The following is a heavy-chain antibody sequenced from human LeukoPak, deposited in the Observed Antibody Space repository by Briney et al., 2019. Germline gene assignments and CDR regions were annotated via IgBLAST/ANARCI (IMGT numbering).Heavy chain of an antibody. Sequence: PGGSLRLSCAASGFTFSSYWMHWVRQAPGKGLVWVSRINSDGSSTSYADSVKGRFTISRDNAKNKLYLQMNSLRAEDTAVYYCAREDYGDSLWDYWGQGTLVTVSS. J-gene: IGHJ4*02. CDR3: AREDYGDSLWDY. CDR1: GFTFSSYW. CDR2: INSDGSST. V-gene: IGHV3-74*01. D-gene: IGHD4-17*01.